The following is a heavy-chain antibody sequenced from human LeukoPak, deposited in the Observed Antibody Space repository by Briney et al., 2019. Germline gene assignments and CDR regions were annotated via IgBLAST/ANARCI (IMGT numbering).Heavy chain of an antibody. CDR2: ISGSGGST. V-gene: IGHV3-23*01. D-gene: IGHD3-16*02. CDR3: ARITFGGVIVIADYFDY. Sequence: GGSLRLSCVASGFTFNYYWMSWVRQAPGKGLEWVSAISGSGGSTYYADSVKGRFTISRDNSKNTLYLQMNSLRAEDTAVYYCARITFGGVIVIADYFDYWGQGTLVTVSS. CDR1: GFTFNYYW. J-gene: IGHJ4*02.